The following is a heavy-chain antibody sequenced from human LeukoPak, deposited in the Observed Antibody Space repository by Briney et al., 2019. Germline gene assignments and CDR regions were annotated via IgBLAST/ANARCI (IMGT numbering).Heavy chain of an antibody. J-gene: IGHJ1*01. CDR2: IKPSGGGT. V-gene: IGHV1-46*01. CDR3: ARDHFDSSGYYYLLGYFEH. CDR1: GYTFTNYY. Sequence: VASVKVSCKASGYTFTNYYVHWVRQAPGHGLEWMGIIKPSGGGTSYALKFQGRVTMTRDTSTSTAYMELSSLRSEDTAVYYCARDHFDSSGYYYLLGYFEHWGQGTLVTVSS. D-gene: IGHD3-22*01.